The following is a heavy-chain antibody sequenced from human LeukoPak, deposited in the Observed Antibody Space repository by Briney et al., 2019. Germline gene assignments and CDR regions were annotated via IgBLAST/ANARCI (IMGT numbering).Heavy chain of an antibody. CDR2: IYYSGST. D-gene: IGHD1-26*01. V-gene: IGHV4-59*01. J-gene: IGHJ3*02. CDR3: ASKVVGATKAFDM. CDR1: GGSISSYY. Sequence: SETLSLTCTVSGGSISSYYWSWIRQAPGKGLEWIGYIYYSGSTNYNPSLKSRVTISIDTSKNQFSLKLSSVTAADTAVYYCASKVVGATKAFDMWGQGTMVTVSS.